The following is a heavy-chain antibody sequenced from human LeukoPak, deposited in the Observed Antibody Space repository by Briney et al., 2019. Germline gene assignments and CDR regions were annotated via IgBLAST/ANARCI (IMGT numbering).Heavy chain of an antibody. CDR2: IYISGST. V-gene: IGHV4-30-4*08. J-gene: IGHJ4*02. CDR3: TRNARPDY. CDR1: GVSVCGGDYF. Sequence: SETLSLACTVSGVSVCGGDYFWSSIRQPPGKGLGWIGYIYISGSTDSNPSLESRVTVSSDTSKNPFALKLRSVTAADTAVYYCTRNARPDYWGQGLLVTVSS. D-gene: IGHD1-14*01.